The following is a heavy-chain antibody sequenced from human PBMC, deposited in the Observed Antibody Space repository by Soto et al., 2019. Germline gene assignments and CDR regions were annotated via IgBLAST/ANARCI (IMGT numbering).Heavy chain of an antibody. Sequence: GSLRLSCAASGFTFSSYAMHWVRQAPGKGLEWVAVISYDGSNKYYADSVKGRFTISRDNSKNTLYLQMNSLRAEDTAVYYCARAPLQLVRPYYYYGMDVWGQGTTVTVSS. CDR3: ARAPLQLVRPYYYYGMDV. CDR1: GFTFSSYA. D-gene: IGHD6-6*01. V-gene: IGHV3-30-3*01. CDR2: ISYDGSNK. J-gene: IGHJ6*02.